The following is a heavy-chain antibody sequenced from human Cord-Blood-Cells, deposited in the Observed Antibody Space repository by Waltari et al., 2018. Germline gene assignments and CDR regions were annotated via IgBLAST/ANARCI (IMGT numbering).Heavy chain of an antibody. J-gene: IGHJ4*02. D-gene: IGHD3-9*01. CDR2: IYYSGST. V-gene: IGHV4-61*01. Sequence: QVQLQESGPGLVKPSETLSLTCPVPGGSVSSGSYYWTWIRQPPGQGLEWIGYIYYSGSTNYNPSLKSRVTISVDTSKNQFSLKLSSVTAADTAVYYCARVRYYDILTGPPLPYFDYWGQGTLVTVSS. CDR3: ARVRYYDILTGPPLPYFDY. CDR1: GGSVSSGSYY.